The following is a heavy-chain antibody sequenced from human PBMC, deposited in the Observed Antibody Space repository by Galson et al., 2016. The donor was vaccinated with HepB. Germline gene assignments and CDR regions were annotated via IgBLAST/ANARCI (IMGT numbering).Heavy chain of an antibody. J-gene: IGHJ6*04. V-gene: IGHV3-13*01. CDR2: IGTAGDT. Sequence: SLRLSCAASGFNFGSYDMYWVRQATGKGLEWVSTIGTAGDTYYPDSMKGRFTISREDAKNSLYLQMNSLRAGDTAVYYCARGGGFGELPPWGMDVWGKGTTVTVSA. D-gene: IGHD3-10*01. CDR1: GFNFGSYD. CDR3: ARGGGFGELPPWGMDV.